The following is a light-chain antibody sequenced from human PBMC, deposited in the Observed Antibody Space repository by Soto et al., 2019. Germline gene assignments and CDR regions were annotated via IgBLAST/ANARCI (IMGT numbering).Light chain of an antibody. CDR3: QQADRVTLT. Sequence: IQMPESQPSVSASPXDRVAITFLASQGISSLLAXXQQXXGXAPHXXXDAXSSLQRGGPSRCSGSGSGTDFTLTISSLQPEDFSNYYWQQADRVTLTFGQGTRLEIK. CDR1: QGISSL. J-gene: IGKJ5*01. V-gene: IGKV1-12*01. CDR2: AXS.